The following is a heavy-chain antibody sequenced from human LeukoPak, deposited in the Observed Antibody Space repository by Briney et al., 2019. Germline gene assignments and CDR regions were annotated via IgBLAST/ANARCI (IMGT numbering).Heavy chain of an antibody. CDR1: GGSISGSISSYY. J-gene: IGHJ5*02. V-gene: IGHV4-61*02. D-gene: IGHD3-10*01. CDR3: VSAKFLVQGVSWFDP. CDR2: INTSGST. Sequence: SETLSLTCTVSGGSISGSISSYYWNWIRQPPGKGLEWIGRINTSGSTNYNPSLKSRVTISVDTSKNQFSLKLTSVTAADTAVYYCVSAKFLVQGVSWFDPWGQGTLVTVSS.